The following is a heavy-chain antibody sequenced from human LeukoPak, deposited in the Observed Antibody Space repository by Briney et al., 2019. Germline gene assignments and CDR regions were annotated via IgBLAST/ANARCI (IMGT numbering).Heavy chain of an antibody. V-gene: IGHV3-49*04. J-gene: IGHJ4*02. CDR1: GFPFGDYD. CDR3: TRDDEWILATMNY. Sequence: GGSQRLSCTASGFPFGDYDMSWAPQAPGRALEWVVFISSKAYGGTTEYDASVKGKFTTSRDDPKSIASLQMNRLKTEATAVYICTRDDEWILATMNYWGQGTLVTVSS. CDR2: ISSKAYGGTT. D-gene: IGHD5-24*01.